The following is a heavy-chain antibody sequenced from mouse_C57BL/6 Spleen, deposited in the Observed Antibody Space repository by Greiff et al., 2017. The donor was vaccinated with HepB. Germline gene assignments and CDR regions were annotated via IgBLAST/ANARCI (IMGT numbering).Heavy chain of an antibody. V-gene: IGHV1-52*01. CDR1: GYTFTSYW. J-gene: IGHJ4*01. CDR2: IDPSDSET. CDR3: ARSDYGGYRYYAIDY. Sequence: VQLQQPGAELVRPGSSVKLSCKASGYTFTSYWMHWVKQRPIQGLEWIGNIDPSDSETHYNQKFKDKATLTVDKSSSTAYMQLSSLTSEDSAVYYGARSDYGGYRYYAIDYWGQGTSVTVSS. D-gene: IGHD1-1*02.